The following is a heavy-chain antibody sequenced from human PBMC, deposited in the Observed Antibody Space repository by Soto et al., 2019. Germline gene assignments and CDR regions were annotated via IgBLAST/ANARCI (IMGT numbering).Heavy chain of an antibody. D-gene: IGHD5-12*01. CDR2: IIPIFGTA. Sequence: QVQLVQSGAEVKKPGSSVKVSCKASGGTFSSYAISWVRQAPGQGLEWMGGIIPIFGTANYAQKFQGRVTITADESTSTAYMELSSLRSGDTAMYYCASSRDGYTNYYYYYGIDVWGQGTTVTVSS. J-gene: IGHJ6*02. CDR1: GGTFSSYA. V-gene: IGHV1-69*12. CDR3: ASSRDGYTNYYYYYGIDV.